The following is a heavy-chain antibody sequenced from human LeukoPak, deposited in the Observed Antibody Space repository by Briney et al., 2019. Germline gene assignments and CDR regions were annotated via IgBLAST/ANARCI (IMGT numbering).Heavy chain of an antibody. D-gene: IGHD2-2*01. CDR2: TYHSGST. CDR3: ATSAAVLGYCSSTSCSTGAFDI. Sequence: SETLSLTCAVSGYSISSGYYWGWIRQPPGKGLEWIGSTYHSGSTYYNPSLKSRVTISVDTSKNQFSLKLSSVTAADTAVYYCATSAAVLGYCSSTSCSTGAFDIWGQGTMVTVSS. CDR1: GYSISSGYY. V-gene: IGHV4-38-2*01. J-gene: IGHJ3*02.